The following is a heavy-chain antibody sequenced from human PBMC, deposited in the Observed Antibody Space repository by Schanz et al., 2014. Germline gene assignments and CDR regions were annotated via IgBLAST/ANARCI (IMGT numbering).Heavy chain of an antibody. CDR2: ISGSSIHK. CDR3: ARASAREQYYRVAV. J-gene: IGHJ4*03. CDR1: GFTFSDYY. D-gene: IGHD3-16*02. V-gene: IGHV3-11*05. Sequence: QVYLVESGGDLVKPGGSLRLSCAASGFTFSDYYMAWIRQAPGKGLEWVSHISGSSIHKNYADSVKGRFSISRDNGETSVSLQINSPRVDDTAVYYCARASAREQYYRVAVWGQGTLVIVSS.